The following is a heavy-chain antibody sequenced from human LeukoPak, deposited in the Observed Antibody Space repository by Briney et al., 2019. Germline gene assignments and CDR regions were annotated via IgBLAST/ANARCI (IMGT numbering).Heavy chain of an antibody. J-gene: IGHJ4*02. CDR3: ARRNTAMVAGLDY. D-gene: IGHD5-18*01. CDR1: GYTFTTYD. CDR2: MNPNSGNT. V-gene: IGHV1-8*01. Sequence: ASVKVSCKASGYTFTTYDINWERQATGQGLEWMGWMNPNSGNTGYAQKFQGRVTMTRNNSISTAFMELSGLRSEDTAVYFCARRNTAMVAGLDYWGQGSLVTVSS.